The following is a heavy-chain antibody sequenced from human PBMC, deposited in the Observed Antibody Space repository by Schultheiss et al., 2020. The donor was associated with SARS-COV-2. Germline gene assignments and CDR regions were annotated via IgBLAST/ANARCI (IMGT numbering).Heavy chain of an antibody. CDR3: ARRNLITFGGVPLN. CDR1: GGSISSYY. V-gene: IGHV4-59*08. J-gene: IGHJ4*02. Sequence: SQTLSLTCTVSGGSISSYYWSWIRQPPGKGLEWIGYIYYSGSTNYNPSLKSRVTISADTSKNQFYLNLNSVTAADTAVYYCARRNLITFGGVPLNWGQGTLVTVSS. CDR2: IYYSGST. D-gene: IGHD3-16*01.